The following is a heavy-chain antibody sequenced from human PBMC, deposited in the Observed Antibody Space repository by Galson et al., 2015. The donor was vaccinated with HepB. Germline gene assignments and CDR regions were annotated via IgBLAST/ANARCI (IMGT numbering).Heavy chain of an antibody. CDR2: IYYAGTT. CDR3: AREAGYCSPTTSCYTIDV. J-gene: IGHJ6*02. D-gene: IGHD2-15*01. V-gene: IGHV4-30-4*01. CDR1: GGSITSVDHY. Sequence: TLSLTCTVSGGSITSVDHYWSWIRQPPGKGLEWIGYIYYAGTTYYNPSLKSRVTMSVDTSKSQFSLSLSSVTAADVAMYYCAREAGYCSPTTSCYTIDVWGQGTMVTVSS.